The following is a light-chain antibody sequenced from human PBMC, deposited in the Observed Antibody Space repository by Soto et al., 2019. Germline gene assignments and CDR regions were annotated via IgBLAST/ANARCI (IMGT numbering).Light chain of an antibody. V-gene: IGLV2-14*01. J-gene: IGLJ1*01. Sequence: QSALTQPASVSGSPGQSITISCTGTSSDVGGYNYVSWYQQYPGKAHKLMIYDVDTRPSGVSNRFSGSKSGNTASLTISWLQADDEADYYCSSYTNSNTLVFGSGTKVTVL. CDR2: DVD. CDR1: SSDVGGYNY. CDR3: SSYTNSNTLV.